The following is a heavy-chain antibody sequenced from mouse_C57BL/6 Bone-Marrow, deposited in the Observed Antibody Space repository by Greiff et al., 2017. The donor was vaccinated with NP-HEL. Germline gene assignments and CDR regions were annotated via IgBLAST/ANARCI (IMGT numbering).Heavy chain of an antibody. CDR3: ARGGRRVYYYAMDY. J-gene: IGHJ4*01. CDR1: GYTFTSYT. CDR2: INPSSGYT. V-gene: IGHV1-4*01. Sequence: VQLQQSGAELARPGASVKMSCKASGYTFTSYTMHWVKQRPGQGLEWIGYINPSSGYTKYNQKFKDKATLTAAKSSSTAYMQLSSLTSEDSAVYYCARGGRRVYYYAMDYWGQGTSVTVSS.